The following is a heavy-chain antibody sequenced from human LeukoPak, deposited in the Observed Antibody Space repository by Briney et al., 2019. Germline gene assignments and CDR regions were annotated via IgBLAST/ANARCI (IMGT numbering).Heavy chain of an antibody. J-gene: IGHJ5*02. CDR1: GGSISSYY. CDR2: IYYSGRT. V-gene: IGHV4-59*01. CDR3: ARADHSHNNWFDP. D-gene: IGHD1-14*01. Sequence: SETLSLTCTVSGGSISSYYWSWIRQPPGKGLEWIGYIYYSGRTNYNPSLKSRVTISVDTSKNQFSLKLSSVTAADTAVYYCARADHSHNNWFDPWGQGTLVTVSS.